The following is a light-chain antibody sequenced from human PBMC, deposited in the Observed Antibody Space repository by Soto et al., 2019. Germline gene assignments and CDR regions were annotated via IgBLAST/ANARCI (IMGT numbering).Light chain of an antibody. J-gene: IGKJ4*01. Sequence: DIQMTQSPSSLSASVGDRATITCRASQSISSYLNWYQKKPGKAPNLLIYSASSLHSGVPSRFSGSGSGTDFSLIISSLQPEDFATYYCQQSSRNPLTFGGGTRVE. CDR2: SAS. CDR3: QQSSRNPLT. V-gene: IGKV1-39*01. CDR1: QSISSY.